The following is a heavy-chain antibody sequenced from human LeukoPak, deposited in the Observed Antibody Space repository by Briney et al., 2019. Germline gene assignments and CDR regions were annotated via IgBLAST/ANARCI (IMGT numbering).Heavy chain of an antibody. CDR3: ARRGRGIVVVITTAFDI. Sequence: GSLRLSCAASGFTFSSYEMNWIRQPPGKGLEWIGEINHSGSTNYNPSLKSRVTISVDTSKNQFSLKLSSVTAADTAVYYCARRGRGIVVVITTAFDIWGQGTMVTVSS. CDR1: GFTFSSYE. CDR2: INHSGST. D-gene: IGHD3-22*01. V-gene: IGHV4-34*01. J-gene: IGHJ3*02.